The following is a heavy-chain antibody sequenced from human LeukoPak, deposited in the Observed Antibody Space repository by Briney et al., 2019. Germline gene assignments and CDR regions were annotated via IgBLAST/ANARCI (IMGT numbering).Heavy chain of an antibody. D-gene: IGHD1-26*01. V-gene: IGHV1-8*01. Sequence: ASVKVSCKASGYTFTNYDIDWVRQATGQGLEWMGWMNPNSGDTGYAQKFQGRVTMTRNTSISTAYMELSSLRSEDTALYYCARDIAGATKGGWFDTWGQGTPVTVSS. CDR2: MNPNSGDT. CDR1: GYTFTNYD. CDR3: ARDIAGATKGGWFDT. J-gene: IGHJ5*02.